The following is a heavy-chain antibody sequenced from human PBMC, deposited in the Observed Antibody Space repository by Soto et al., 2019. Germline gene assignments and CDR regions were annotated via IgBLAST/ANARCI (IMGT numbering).Heavy chain of an antibody. J-gene: IGHJ6*02. CDR3: APLQSTHYGMDV. D-gene: IGHD4-4*01. V-gene: IGHV1-69*12. CDR2: IIPIFGTA. CDR1: GGTFSSYA. Sequence: QVQLVQSGAEVKKPGSSVKVSCKASGGTFSSYAISWVRQAPGQGLEWMGGIIPIFGTANYAQKFQGRVTINADESTSTSYMEMSSLRSEDTAVYYCAPLQSTHYGMDVWGQGTTVTVSS.